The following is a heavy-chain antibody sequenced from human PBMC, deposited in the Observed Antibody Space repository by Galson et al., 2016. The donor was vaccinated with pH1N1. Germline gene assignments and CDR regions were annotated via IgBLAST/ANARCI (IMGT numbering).Heavy chain of an antibody. Sequence: CKASGGTFGSFGINWVRQAPGQGLEWMGGIIPIFNTAKYARNFQGRVTITADESTTTAYMELSSLRSDDPAVYFCAREDYYDTDLSDWYFDLWGRGTLLTVPS. J-gene: IGHJ2*01. D-gene: IGHD3-22*01. CDR3: AREDYYDTDLSDWYFDL. CDR2: IIPIFNTA. CDR1: GGTFGSFG. V-gene: IGHV1-69*01.